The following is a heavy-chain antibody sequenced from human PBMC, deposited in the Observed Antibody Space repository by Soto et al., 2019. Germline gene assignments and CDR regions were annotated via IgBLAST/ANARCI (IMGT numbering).Heavy chain of an antibody. CDR3: ARKVLGSTSRPDYWYFDL. CDR2: ISGGGDRT. J-gene: IGHJ2*01. V-gene: IGHV3-23*01. CDR1: GFTFISYA. D-gene: IGHD3-16*01. Sequence: EVQLLESGGGLVQPGGSLRLSCVGSGFTFISYAMNWVRQAPGKGLEWVSGISGGGDRTFDADSVKGRFTISRDNSKNTVNLQMNSLRADDTAVNYCARKVLGSTSRPDYWYFDLWGRGTLVTVSS.